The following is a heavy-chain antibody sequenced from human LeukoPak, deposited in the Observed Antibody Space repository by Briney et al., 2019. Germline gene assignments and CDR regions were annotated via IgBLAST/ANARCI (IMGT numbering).Heavy chain of an antibody. Sequence: PGGSLRLSCAASGFTFSSYAMHWVRQAPGKGLEWVAVISYDGSNKYYADSVKGRFTISRDNCKNTLYLQMNSLRAEDTAVYYCASDIQDGYSSSWYGYFDYWGQGTLVTVSS. J-gene: IGHJ4*02. D-gene: IGHD6-13*01. CDR3: ASDIQDGYSSSWYGYFDY. V-gene: IGHV3-30-3*01. CDR1: GFTFSSYA. CDR2: ISYDGSNK.